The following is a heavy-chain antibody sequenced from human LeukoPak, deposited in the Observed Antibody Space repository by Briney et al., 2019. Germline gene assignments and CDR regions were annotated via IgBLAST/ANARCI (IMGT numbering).Heavy chain of an antibody. V-gene: IGHV3-30*03. D-gene: IGHD6-19*01. CDR3: AHRCSSGPIRDY. CDR1: GFTFSSYG. J-gene: IGHJ4*02. Sequence: GRSLRLSCAASGFTFSSYGMHWVRQAPGKGLEWVAVISYDGSNKYYADSVKGRFTISRDNSKNTLYLQMNSLRAEDTAVYYCAHRCSSGPIRDYWGQGTLVTVSS. CDR2: ISYDGSNK.